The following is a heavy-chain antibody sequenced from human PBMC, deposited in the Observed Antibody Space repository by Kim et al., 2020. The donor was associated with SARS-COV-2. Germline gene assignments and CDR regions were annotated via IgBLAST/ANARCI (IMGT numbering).Heavy chain of an antibody. D-gene: IGHD6-6*01. Sequence: GGSLRLSCAASGFTFSSYAMHWVRQAPGKGLEWVAVISYDGSNKYYADSVKGRFTISRDNSKNTLYLQMNSLRAEDTAVYYCARGSIGLCKHWGQGTLVTVSS. CDR1: GFTFSSYA. CDR3: ARGSIGLCKH. CDR2: ISYDGSNK. J-gene: IGHJ4*02. V-gene: IGHV3-30-3*01.